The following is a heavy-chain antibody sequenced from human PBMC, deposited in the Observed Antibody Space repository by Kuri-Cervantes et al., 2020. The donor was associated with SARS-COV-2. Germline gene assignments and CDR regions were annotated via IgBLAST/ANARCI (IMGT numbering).Heavy chain of an antibody. V-gene: IGHV4-59*04. CDR1: GGSISSYY. Sequence: GSLRLSCTASGGSISSYYWSWIRQPPGKGLEWIGYIYYSGSTYYNTSLKSRVTISVDTSKNQFSLKLSSVTAADTAVYYCARSRAMIVAQADAFDIWGQGTMVTVSS. CDR3: ARSRAMIVAQADAFDI. J-gene: IGHJ3*02. D-gene: IGHD3-22*01. CDR2: IYYSGST.